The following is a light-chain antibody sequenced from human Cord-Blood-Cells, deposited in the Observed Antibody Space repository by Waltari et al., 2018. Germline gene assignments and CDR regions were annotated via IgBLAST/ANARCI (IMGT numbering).Light chain of an antibody. J-gene: IGKJ1*01. Sequence: DIQMTQSPSSLSASVGDRVTITCRASQSISSYLHWYQQKPGKAPKLLIYAASRLQSGVPSRFSGSGSGTDFTLTISSLQPEDFVTYYCQQSYSTAWTFGQGTKVEIK. CDR3: QQSYSTAWT. CDR1: QSISSY. V-gene: IGKV1-39*01. CDR2: AAS.